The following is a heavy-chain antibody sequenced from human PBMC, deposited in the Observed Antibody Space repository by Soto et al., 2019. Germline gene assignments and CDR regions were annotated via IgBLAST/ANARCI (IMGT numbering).Heavy chain of an antibody. CDR3: ARYLRIAAVGPQVRYFDY. V-gene: IGHV1-18*04. CDR1: GYTFTSYG. CDR2: ISAYNGNT. J-gene: IGHJ4*02. D-gene: IGHD6-13*01. Sequence: XSVKVSCKASGYTFTSYGISWVRQAPVQGLEWMGWISAYNGNTNYAQKLQGRVTMTTDTSTSTAYMELRSLRSDDTAVYYCARYLRIAAVGPQVRYFDYWGQGTLVTVSS.